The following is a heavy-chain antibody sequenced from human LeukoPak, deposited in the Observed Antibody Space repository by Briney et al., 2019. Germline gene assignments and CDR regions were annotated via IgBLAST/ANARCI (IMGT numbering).Heavy chain of an antibody. V-gene: IGHV1-58*02. CDR3: ARGLPPRRNSDSSGYYSYYFDY. CDR2: IVVGSGNT. D-gene: IGHD3-22*01. Sequence: ASVKVSCKASGFTFTSSAMQWVRQARGQRLEWIGWIVVGSGNTNYAQKFQERVTITRDMSTSTAYMELSSLRSEDTAVYYCARGLPPRRNSDSSGYYSYYFDYWGQGSLVTVSS. J-gene: IGHJ4*02. CDR1: GFTFTSSA.